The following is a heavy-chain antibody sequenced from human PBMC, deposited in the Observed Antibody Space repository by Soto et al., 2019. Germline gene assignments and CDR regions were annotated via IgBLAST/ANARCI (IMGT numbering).Heavy chain of an antibody. V-gene: IGHV3-64D*06. Sequence: GGSLRLSCSASGFPFSTYSMSWVRQTPGKGLEYVCAIGPNGNGPYYPDSVKGRFTISRDNSENKLYLQMTSLRVEDSAPYYCVKELHISDWCWGRGSLVTVSS. CDR1: GFPFSTYS. J-gene: IGHJ4*02. CDR2: IGPNGNGP. D-gene: IGHD2-21*01. CDR3: VKELHISDWC.